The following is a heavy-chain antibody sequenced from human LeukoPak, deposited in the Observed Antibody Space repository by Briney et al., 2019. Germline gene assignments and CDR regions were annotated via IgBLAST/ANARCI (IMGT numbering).Heavy chain of an antibody. D-gene: IGHD1-26*01. Sequence: ASVKVSCKASGYTFTSYDINWVRQATGQGLEWMGWMSPNSGNTGYAQKFQGRVTMTRNTSISAAYMELSSLRSEDTAVYYCARVSEHDAFDIWGQGTMVTVSS. CDR2: MSPNSGNT. J-gene: IGHJ3*02. CDR1: GYTFTSYD. CDR3: ARVSEHDAFDI. V-gene: IGHV1-8*01.